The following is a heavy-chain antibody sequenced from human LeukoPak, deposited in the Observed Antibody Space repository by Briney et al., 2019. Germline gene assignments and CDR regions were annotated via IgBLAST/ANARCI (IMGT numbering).Heavy chain of an antibody. CDR2: INPNSGGT. CDR3: ATSIAARRPRVTAFDI. D-gene: IGHD6-6*01. J-gene: IGHJ3*02. Sequence: ASVKVSCKASGVTFTSHDYNWVRQATGQGLEWMGRINPNSGGTNYAQKFQGRVTMTRDTSISTAYMELSRLRSDDTAVYYCATSIAARRPRVTAFDIWGQGTMVTVSS. V-gene: IGHV1-2*06. CDR1: GVTFTSHD.